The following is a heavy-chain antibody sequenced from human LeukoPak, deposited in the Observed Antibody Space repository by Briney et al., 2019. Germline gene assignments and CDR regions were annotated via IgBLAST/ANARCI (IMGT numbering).Heavy chain of an antibody. D-gene: IGHD3-3*01. V-gene: IGHV4-34*01. CDR2: INHSGST. CDR1: GGSFSGYY. CDR3: ARVNRPYYDFWGGTPARNYMDV. J-gene: IGHJ6*03. Sequence: PSETLSLTCAVYGGSFSGYYWSWIRQPPGKGLEWIGEINHSGSTNYNPSLKSRVTISVDTSKNQFSLKLSSVTAADTAVYYCARVNRPYYDFWGGTPARNYMDVWGKGTTVTVSS.